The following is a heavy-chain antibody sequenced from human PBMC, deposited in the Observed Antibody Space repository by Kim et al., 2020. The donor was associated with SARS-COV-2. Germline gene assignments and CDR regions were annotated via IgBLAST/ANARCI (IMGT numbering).Heavy chain of an antibody. CDR2: ISYDGSNK. J-gene: IGHJ6*02. V-gene: IGHV3-30*04. CDR3: ARCPLTMAPLGPYYYGMDV. Sequence: GGSLRLSCAASGFTFSSYAMHWVRQAPGKGLEWVAVISYDGSNKYYADSVRGRFTISRDNSKNTLYLQMNSLRAEDTAVYYCARCPLTMAPLGPYYYGMDVWGQGTTVTVSS. D-gene: IGHD3-10*01. CDR1: GFTFSSYA.